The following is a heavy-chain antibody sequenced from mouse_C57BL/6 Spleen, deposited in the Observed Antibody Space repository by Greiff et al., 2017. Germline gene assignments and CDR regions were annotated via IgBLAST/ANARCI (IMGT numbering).Heavy chain of an antibody. V-gene: IGHV1-26*01. CDR2: INPNNGGT. Sequence: EVQLQQSGPELVKPGASVKISCKASGYTFTDYYMNWVKQSHGKSLEWIGDINPNNGGTSYNQKFKGKATLTVDKSSSTAYMELRSLTSEDSAVYYCAGPYDGYYPDVWGTGTTVTVAS. CDR3: AGPYDGYYPDV. CDR1: GYTFTDYY. D-gene: IGHD2-3*01. J-gene: IGHJ1*03.